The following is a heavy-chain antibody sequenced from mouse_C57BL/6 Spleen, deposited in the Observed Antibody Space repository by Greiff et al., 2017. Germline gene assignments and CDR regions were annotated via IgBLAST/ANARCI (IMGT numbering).Heavy chain of an antibody. CDR2: ISSGSSTI. CDR3: ARDYYGSSYGYFDY. V-gene: IGHV5-17*01. CDR1: GFTFSDYG. J-gene: IGHJ2*01. D-gene: IGHD1-1*01. Sequence: EVQLVESGGGLVKPGGSLKLSCAASGFTFSDYGMHWVRQAPEKGLEWVAYISSGSSTIYYADTVKGRFTISRDKAKNTLFLQMTSLRSESTAMYYCARDYYGSSYGYFDYWGQGTTLTVSS.